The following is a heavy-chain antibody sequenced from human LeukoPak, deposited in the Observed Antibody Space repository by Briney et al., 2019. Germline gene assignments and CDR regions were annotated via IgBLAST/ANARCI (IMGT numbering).Heavy chain of an antibody. J-gene: IGHJ6*04. CDR3: ARGEELRYFGDYYYYYGMDV. CDR2: IYHSGST. CDR1: GRPISSSNW. D-gene: IGHD3-9*01. V-gene: IGHV4-4*02. Sequence: PSETLSLTCAVSGRPISSSNWWSWVRQPPGEGLEWIGEIYHSGSTNYNPSLKPRVTISVDKSKNQFSLRLSSVTAAETAVYYCARGEELRYFGDYYYYYGMDVWGKGITVTVSS.